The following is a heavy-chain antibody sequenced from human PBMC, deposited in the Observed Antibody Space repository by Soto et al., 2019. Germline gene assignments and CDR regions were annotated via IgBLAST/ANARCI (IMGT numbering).Heavy chain of an antibody. J-gene: IGHJ5*02. Sequence: SETLSLTCTVSGGYIRSSSYYWSWIRQVPGKGLEWIGHIYVTGAVDYNPSLRDRITISQDTSERQFSLNLRLITAADTAVYYCARLRIATNNYKWFDPWGQGTLVTVSS. D-gene: IGHD2-21*01. CDR3: ARLRIATNNYKWFDP. V-gene: IGHV4-31*03. CDR1: GGYIRSSSYY. CDR2: IYVTGAV.